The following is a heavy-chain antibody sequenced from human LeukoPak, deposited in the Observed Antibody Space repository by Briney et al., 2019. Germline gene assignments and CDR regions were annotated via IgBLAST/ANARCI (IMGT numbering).Heavy chain of an antibody. CDR2: IYYSGST. V-gene: IGHV4-59*01. Sequence: SETLSLTCTVSGGSISSYYWSWIRQPPGKGLEWIGYIYYSGSTNYNPSLKSRVTISVDTSKNQFSLKLSSVTAADTAVYYCARTLYYYDSSGYYYFDYRGQGTLVTVSS. CDR3: ARTLYYYDSSGYYYFDY. CDR1: GGSISSYY. D-gene: IGHD3-22*01. J-gene: IGHJ4*02.